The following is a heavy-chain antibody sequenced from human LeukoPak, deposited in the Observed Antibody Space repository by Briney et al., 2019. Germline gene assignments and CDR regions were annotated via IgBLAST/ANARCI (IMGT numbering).Heavy chain of an antibody. CDR3: ASVRLWLRHFDY. V-gene: IGHV4-34*01. Sequence: SETLSLTCAVYGGSFSGYYWSWIRQPPGKGLEWIGEINHSGSTNYNPSLKSRVTISVDTSKNQFSLKLSSVTAADTAVYYCASVRLWLRHFDYWGQGTLVTVSS. J-gene: IGHJ4*02. D-gene: IGHD5-18*01. CDR2: INHSGST. CDR1: GGSFSGYY.